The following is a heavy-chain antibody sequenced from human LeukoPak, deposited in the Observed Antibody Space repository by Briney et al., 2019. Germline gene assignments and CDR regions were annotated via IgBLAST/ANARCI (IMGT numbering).Heavy chain of an antibody. Sequence: ASVKVSCKASSYTFSGYGFSWVRQAPGQGLEWMGWISAYNGNTKYAQKYQGRVTMTTDTSTSTAYVELRSLRSDDTAVYYCARGGGSYGDYSLWLGYWGQGTLVSVSS. CDR1: SYTFSGYG. V-gene: IGHV1-18*01. J-gene: IGHJ4*02. CDR2: ISAYNGNT. CDR3: ARGGGSYGDYSLWLGY. D-gene: IGHD4-17*01.